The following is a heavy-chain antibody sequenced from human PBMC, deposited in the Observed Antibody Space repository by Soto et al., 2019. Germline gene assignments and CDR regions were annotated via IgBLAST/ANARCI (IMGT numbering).Heavy chain of an antibody. D-gene: IGHD1-7*01. CDR1: GFTFSTYA. J-gene: IGHJ4*02. V-gene: IGHV3-23*01. CDR3: AKDRPRRNSGYCFDY. CDR2: VSASGLNT. Sequence: EVQLLESGGKLVQPGGSLTLSCAASGFTFSTYAMAWVRQAPGKGLEWVSGVSASGLNTDYADPVKGRFYISRDNSKNSVSLHMNSLRAEDTALHYCAKDRPRRNSGYCFDYWGQGTPVTVSS.